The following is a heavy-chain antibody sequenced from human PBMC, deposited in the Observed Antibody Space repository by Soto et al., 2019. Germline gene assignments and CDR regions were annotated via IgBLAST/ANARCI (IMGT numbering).Heavy chain of an antibody. J-gene: IGHJ5*02. CDR1: GFTFSRYG. V-gene: IGHV3-33*01. CDR2: IWNHGNRE. CDR3: ARDDDNEANAIDL. D-gene: IGHD1-1*01. Sequence: QVQLVESGGGVVQPGMSLRLSCAASGFTFSRYGMHWVRQAPGRGLEWGAVIWNHGNREEYPASVKGRFTISRDNSKNTLYLQLDSLRAEDTAVYYCARDDDNEANAIDLWGQGTLVTVSS.